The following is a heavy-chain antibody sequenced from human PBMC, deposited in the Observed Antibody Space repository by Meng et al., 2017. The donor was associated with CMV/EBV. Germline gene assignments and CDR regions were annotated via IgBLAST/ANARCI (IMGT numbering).Heavy chain of an antibody. V-gene: IGHV4-59*01. J-gene: IGHJ6*02. Sequence: GSLRLSCTVSGGSISSYFWSWVRQPPGKGLEWIGYIYGIGSTNYNPSLKSRVTISVDTSKNQFSLKLSSVTAADTAVYYCARDRVIAAHGTYYYYGMDVWGQGTTVTVSS. CDR2: IYGIGST. D-gene: IGHD6-13*01. CDR1: GGSISSYF. CDR3: ARDRVIAAHGTYYYYGMDV.